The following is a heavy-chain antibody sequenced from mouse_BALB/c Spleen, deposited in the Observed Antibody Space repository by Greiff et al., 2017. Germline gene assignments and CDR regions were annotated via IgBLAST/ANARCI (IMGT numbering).Heavy chain of an antibody. D-gene: IGHD2-1*01. V-gene: IGHV1-15*01. CDR1: GYTFTDYE. CDR2: IDPETGGT. CDR3: TIHGTFDY. Sequence: VQLQQSGAELVRPGASVTLSCKASGYTFTDYEMHWVKQTPVHGLEWIGAIDPETGGTAYNQKFKGKATLTADKSSSTAYMELRSLTSEDSAVYYCTIHGTFDYWGQGTTLTVSS. J-gene: IGHJ2*01.